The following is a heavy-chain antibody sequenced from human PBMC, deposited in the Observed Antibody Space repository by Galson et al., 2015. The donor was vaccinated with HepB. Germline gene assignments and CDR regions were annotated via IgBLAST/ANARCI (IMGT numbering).Heavy chain of an antibody. CDR1: GFTFRDSR. J-gene: IGHJ3*01. CDR2: IRSRRLYL. V-gene: IGHV3-21*01. CDR3: ARDLDCTVTACPFGDDGFDL. D-gene: IGHD2-8*02. Sequence: SLRLSCATSGFTFRDSRLPLVRPAPGPGLAWVAAIRSRRLYLFYADSVKGRFAVFRDNPQPSVYLPLHSLRAAYTAVYYCARDLDCTVTACPFGDDGFDLWGQGTVATVSS.